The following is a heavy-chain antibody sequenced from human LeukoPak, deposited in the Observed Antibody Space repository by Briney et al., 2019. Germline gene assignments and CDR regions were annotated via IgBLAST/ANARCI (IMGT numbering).Heavy chain of an antibody. CDR3: AELGITMIGGV. V-gene: IGHV3-48*03. J-gene: IGHJ6*04. CDR2: ISSSGSTI. D-gene: IGHD3-10*02. CDR1: GFTFSSYE. Sequence: GSLRLSCAASGFTFSSYEMNWVRQAPAKGLEWVSYISSSGSTIYYADSVKGRFTISRDNAKNSLYLQMNSLRAEDTAVYYCAELGITMIGGVWGKGTTVTISS.